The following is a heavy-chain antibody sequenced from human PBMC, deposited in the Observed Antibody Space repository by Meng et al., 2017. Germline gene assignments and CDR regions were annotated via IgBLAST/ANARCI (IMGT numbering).Heavy chain of an antibody. J-gene: IGHJ4*02. Sequence: QIQLQQSAPGLVKPSQTLSPICAISGDSVSSNSAAWNWIRQSPSRGLEWLGRAYYRSKWYHDYAESVKSRISIDPDTSKNQFSLQLRSVTPEDSAVYYCARGSYSFDSWGQRTLVTVSS. CDR3: ARGSYSFDS. V-gene: IGHV6-1*01. D-gene: IGHD1-26*01. CDR2: AYYRSKWYH. CDR1: GDSVSSNSAA.